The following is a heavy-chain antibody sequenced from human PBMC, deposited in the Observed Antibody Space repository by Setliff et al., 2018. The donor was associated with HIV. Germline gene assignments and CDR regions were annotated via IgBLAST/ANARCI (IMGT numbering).Heavy chain of an antibody. CDR1: GDTFSNYV. CDR2: IVLMSGTA. D-gene: IGHD2-15*01. J-gene: IGHJ5*02. Sequence: VASVKVSCKASGDTFSNYVLSWVRQAPGQGLEWMGGIVLMSGTADYAQKFQGRVTITTDESTSTAYMELSSLRSEDTAVYYCALPYCGGGNCWSSASLPPAGWFDPWGQGTLVTAPQ. CDR3: ALPYCGGGNCWSSASLPPAGWFDP. V-gene: IGHV1-69*05.